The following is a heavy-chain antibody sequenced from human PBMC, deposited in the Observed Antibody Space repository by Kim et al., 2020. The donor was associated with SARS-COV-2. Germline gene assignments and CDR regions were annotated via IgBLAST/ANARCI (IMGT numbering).Heavy chain of an antibody. CDR1: GFTFSSYS. Sequence: GGSLRLSCAASGFTFSSYSMNWVRQAPGKGLEWVSSISSSSSYIYYADSVKGRFTISRDNAKNSLYLQMNSLRAEDTAVYYCARDASYYYDSSGYYYYYYYGMDVWGQGTTVTVSS. CDR2: ISSSSSYI. V-gene: IGHV3-21*01. D-gene: IGHD3-22*01. J-gene: IGHJ6*02. CDR3: ARDASYYYDSSGYYYYYYYGMDV.